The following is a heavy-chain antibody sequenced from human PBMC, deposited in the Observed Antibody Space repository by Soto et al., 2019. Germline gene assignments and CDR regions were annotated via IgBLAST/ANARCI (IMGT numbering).Heavy chain of an antibody. CDR3: AKAAGYCSGGGCYFFDY. CDR1: GFIFSSYG. D-gene: IGHD2-15*01. CDR2: VSHHGSNK. Sequence: QVQLVESGGGVVQPGRSLRLSCAASGFIFSSYGMHWVRQAPGKGLDWVTFVSHHGSNKFYSDSVKGRFTISRDNSKNTVYLQMDILRPEDTAVYYCAKAAGYCSGGGCYFFDYWGQGILVTVSS. J-gene: IGHJ4*02. V-gene: IGHV3-30*18.